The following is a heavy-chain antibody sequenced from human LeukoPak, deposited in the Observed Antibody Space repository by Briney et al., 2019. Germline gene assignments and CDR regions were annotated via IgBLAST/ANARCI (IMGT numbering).Heavy chain of an antibody. D-gene: IGHD1-14*01. Sequence: GGSLRLSCAASGFAFSSYYMSWVRQAPGKGLEWVSVIYSGGSTYYADSVKGRFTISRDNSKNTVYLQMNSLRAEDTAVYYCARGNRPWGQGTLVTVSS. J-gene: IGHJ5*02. CDR2: IYSGGST. V-gene: IGHV3-53*01. CDR3: ARGNRP. CDR1: GFAFSSYY.